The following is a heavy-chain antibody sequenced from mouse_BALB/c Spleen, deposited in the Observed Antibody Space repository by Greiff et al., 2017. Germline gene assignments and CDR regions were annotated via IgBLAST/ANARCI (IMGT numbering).Heavy chain of an antibody. J-gene: IGHJ2*01. CDR3: ARGTARATLDY. D-gene: IGHD3-2*01. Sequence: EVQRVESGGGLVQPGGSRKLSCAASGFTFSSFGMHWVRQAPEKGLEWVAYISSGSSTIYYADTVKGRFTISRDNPKNTLFLQMTSLRSEDTAMYYCARGTARATLDYWGQGTTLTVSS. V-gene: IGHV5-17*02. CDR1: GFTFSSFG. CDR2: ISSGSSTI.